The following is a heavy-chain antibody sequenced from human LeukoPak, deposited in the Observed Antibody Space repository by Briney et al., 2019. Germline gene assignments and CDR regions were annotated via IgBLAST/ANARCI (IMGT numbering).Heavy chain of an antibody. D-gene: IGHD2-21*02. Sequence: SVKVSCKASGGTFSSYAISWVRQAPGQGLEWMGGIIPIFGTANYAQRFQGRVTITTDESTSTAYMELSSLRSEDTAVYYCARAVHAYCGGDCYPGVFDYWGQGTLVTVSS. J-gene: IGHJ4*02. CDR1: GGTFSSYA. CDR3: ARAVHAYCGGDCYPGVFDY. V-gene: IGHV1-69*05. CDR2: IIPIFGTA.